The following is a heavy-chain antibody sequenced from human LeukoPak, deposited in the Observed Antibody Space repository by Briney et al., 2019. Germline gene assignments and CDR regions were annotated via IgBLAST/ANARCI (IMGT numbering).Heavy chain of an antibody. CDR3: ADTRDYYDSSGYLDY. CDR2: ISGSGGST. D-gene: IGHD3-22*01. V-gene: IGHV3-23*01. J-gene: IGHJ4*02. CDR1: GFTFSSYA. Sequence: GGSLRLSCAASGFTFSSYAMSWVRQAPGKGLEWVSAISGSGGSTYYADSVKGRFTISRDNSKNTPYLQMNSLRAEDTAVYYCADTRDYYDSSGYLDYWGQGTLVTVSS.